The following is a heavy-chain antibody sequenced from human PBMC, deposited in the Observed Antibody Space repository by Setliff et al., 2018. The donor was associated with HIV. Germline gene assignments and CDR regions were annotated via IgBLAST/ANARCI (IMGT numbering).Heavy chain of an antibody. CDR1: GGSISNYY. J-gene: IGHJ4*02. CDR2: FYYTGST. CDR3: ARTTTFFDY. D-gene: IGHD3-16*01. Sequence: SETLSLTCTVSGGSISNYYWSWIRQPPGKGLEWIGYFYYTGSTNYNPSLKSRVTISVDTSKNQYSLKLSSVTAADTAVYYCARTTTFFDYWGQGTLVTVSS. V-gene: IGHV4-59*01.